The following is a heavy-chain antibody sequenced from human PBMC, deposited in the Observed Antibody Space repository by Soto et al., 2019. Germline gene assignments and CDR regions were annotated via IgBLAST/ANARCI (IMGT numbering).Heavy chain of an antibody. CDR2: IIPIFGTA. CDR3: ARGGSTIFGVVISPPYGMDV. Sequence: VQLVQSGAEVKKPGSSVKVSCKASGGTFSSYAISWVRQAPGQGLEWMGGIIPIFGTANYAQKFQGRVTITAVESSSTAYMELSSLRSEDTAVYYCARGGSTIFGVVISPPYGMDVWGQGTTVTVSS. CDR1: GGTFSSYA. J-gene: IGHJ6*02. D-gene: IGHD3-3*01. V-gene: IGHV1-69*01.